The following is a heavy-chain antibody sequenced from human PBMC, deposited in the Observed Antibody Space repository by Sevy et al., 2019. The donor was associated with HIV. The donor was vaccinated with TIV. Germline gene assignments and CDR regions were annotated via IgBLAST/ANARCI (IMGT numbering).Heavy chain of an antibody. D-gene: IGHD1-26*01. CDR1: GFTFSSYA. J-gene: IGHJ3*01. Sequence: GGSLRLSCAASGFTFSSYAMHWVRQAPGKGLEWVAVISYEGSNKYYADSVKGRFTISRDNSKNTPYLQMNSLRAEDTAVYYCARVPELRDAFDVWGQGTMVTVSS. CDR3: ARVPELRDAFDV. V-gene: IGHV3-30*04. CDR2: ISYEGSNK.